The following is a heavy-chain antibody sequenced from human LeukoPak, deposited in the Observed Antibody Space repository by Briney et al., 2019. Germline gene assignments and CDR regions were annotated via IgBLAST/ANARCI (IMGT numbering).Heavy chain of an antibody. J-gene: IGHJ3*02. CDR1: GFTFSSYD. Sequence: PGGSLRLSCAASGFTFSSYDMPWVRQATGKGLEWVSAIGTAGDTYYPGSVKGRFTISRENAKNSLYLQMNSLRAGDAAVYYCARGLRDAFDIWGQGTMVTVSS. CDR2: IGTAGDT. V-gene: IGHV3-13*01. CDR3: ARGLRDAFDI.